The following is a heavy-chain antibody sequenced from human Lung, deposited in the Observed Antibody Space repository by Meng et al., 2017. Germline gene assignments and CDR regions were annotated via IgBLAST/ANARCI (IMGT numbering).Heavy chain of an antibody. CDR1: GGSISSSNYY. D-gene: IGHD4-11*01. CDR2: IYNSGST. J-gene: IGHJ4*02. CDR3: ARGPTTMAHDFDY. V-gene: IGHV4-30-4*01. Sequence: QGQLQGSGPGLLKPSQTLSLTCTGSGGSISSSNYYWSWIRQPPGKGLEWSGHIYNSGSTYYNPSLKSRITISVDTSQNNLSLKLSSVTAADSAVYYCARGPTTMAHDFDYWGQGTLVTVSS.